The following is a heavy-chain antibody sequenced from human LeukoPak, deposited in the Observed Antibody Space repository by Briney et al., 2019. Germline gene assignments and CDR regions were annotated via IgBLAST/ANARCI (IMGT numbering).Heavy chain of an antibody. V-gene: IGHV4-34*01. Sequence: KSSETLSLTCAVYGGSFSDSYWSWIRQPPGEGLEWIGEINHDGSTNYNPSLKSRVTISVDTSKNQFSLNLSSVTAADTAAYYCARGSNSVAYWGQGTLVTVSS. CDR3: ARGSNSVAY. CDR1: GGSFSDSY. J-gene: IGHJ4*02. CDR2: INHDGST. D-gene: IGHD4-23*01.